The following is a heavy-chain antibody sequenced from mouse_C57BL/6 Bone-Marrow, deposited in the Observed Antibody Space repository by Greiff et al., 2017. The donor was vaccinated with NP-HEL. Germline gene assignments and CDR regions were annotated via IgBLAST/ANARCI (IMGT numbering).Heavy chain of an antibody. V-gene: IGHV5-15*01. CDR3: ARLRRYYAMDY. D-gene: IGHD1-2*01. CDR2: ISNLAYSI. J-gene: IGHJ4*01. Sequence: EVKVVESGGGLVQPGGSLKLSCAASGFTFSDYGMAWVRQAPRKGPEWVAFISNLAYSIYYADTVTGRFTISRENAKNTLYLEMSSLRSEDTAMYYCARLRRYYAMDYWGQGTSVTVSS. CDR1: GFTFSDYG.